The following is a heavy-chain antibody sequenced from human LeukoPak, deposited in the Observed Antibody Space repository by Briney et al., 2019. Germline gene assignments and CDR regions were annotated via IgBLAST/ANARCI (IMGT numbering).Heavy chain of an antibody. CDR2: INPSGGST. V-gene: IGHV1-46*01. Sequence: ASVKVSCTASGYTFTSYYMHWVRQAPGQGLEWLGIINPSGGSTSYAQKFQGRVTMTRDTSTSTVYMELSSLRSEDTAVYYCARDLFNSGSHEGANWFDPWGQGTLVTVSS. D-gene: IGHD1-26*01. J-gene: IGHJ5*02. CDR1: GYTFTSYY. CDR3: ARDLFNSGSHEGANWFDP.